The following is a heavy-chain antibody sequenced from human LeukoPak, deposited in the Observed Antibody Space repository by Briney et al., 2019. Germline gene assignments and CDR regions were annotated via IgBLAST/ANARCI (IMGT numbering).Heavy chain of an antibody. V-gene: IGHV1-2*02. CDR2: INPNSGGT. Sequence: ASVKVSCKASGYTFTGYYMHWVRQAPGQGLEWMGWINPNSGGTNYAQKFQGRVTMTRDTSISTAYMELSSLRSEDMAVYYCARGSSSPWPPDVWGKGTTVTVSS. CDR3: ARGSSSPWPPDV. J-gene: IGHJ6*04. D-gene: IGHD6-13*01. CDR1: GYTFTGYY.